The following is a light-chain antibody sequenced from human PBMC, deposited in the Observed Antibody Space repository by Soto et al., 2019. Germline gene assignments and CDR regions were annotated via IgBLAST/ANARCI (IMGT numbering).Light chain of an antibody. CDR1: SGHSSYA. CDR2: LNSDGSH. Sequence: QTVVTQSPSASASLGASVKLTCTLSSGHSSYAIAWHQQQPEKGPRYLMKLNSDGSHSKGDGIPDRFSGSSSGAERYLTISSLQSEDEADYYCQTGGTGMVVGGGTKLTVL. V-gene: IGLV4-69*01. J-gene: IGLJ3*02. CDR3: QTGGTGMV.